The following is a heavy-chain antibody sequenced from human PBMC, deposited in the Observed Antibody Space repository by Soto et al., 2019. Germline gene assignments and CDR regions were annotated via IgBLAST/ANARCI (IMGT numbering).Heavy chain of an antibody. V-gene: IGHV4-31*03. CDR2: IYYSGST. Sequence: QVQLQESGPGLVKPSQTLSLTCTVSGGSISSGGYYWSWIRQHPGKGLEWIGYIYYSGSTYYNPSPKSRVTISVDTSKNQFSLKLSSVTAADTAVYYCARVFLRLVPRHVAPWGQGTLVTVSS. D-gene: IGHD4-17*01. J-gene: IGHJ5*02. CDR3: ARVFLRLVPRHVAP. CDR1: GGSISSGGYY.